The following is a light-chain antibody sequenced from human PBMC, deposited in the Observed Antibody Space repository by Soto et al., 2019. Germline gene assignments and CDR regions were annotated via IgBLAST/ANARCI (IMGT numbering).Light chain of an antibody. V-gene: IGKV3-20*01. J-gene: IGKJ2*01. CDR1: QSVSGSY. Sequence: EIVLTQSPGTLSLSPGERATLSCRASQSVSGSYLAWYQQKPGQSPRLLIYGSSDRATGIPDRFSGSGSGTDFTLTISREEPEDFAVYYCQLYGSSPPYTFGQGTKLEIK. CDR2: GSS. CDR3: QLYGSSPPYT.